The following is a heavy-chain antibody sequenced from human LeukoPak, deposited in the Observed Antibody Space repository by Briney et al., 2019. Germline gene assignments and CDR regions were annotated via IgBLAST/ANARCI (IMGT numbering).Heavy chain of an antibody. Sequence: GGSLRLSCAASGFTFSNAWMSWVRQAPGKGLEWVGRIKSKTDGGTTDYAARVKGRFTISREDSKNTLYLQMNSLKTEDTAVYYCTTLYYGSGSYSYYYYYRDVWGKGTTVTVSS. CDR2: IKSKTDGGTT. CDR3: TTLYYGSGSYSYYYYYRDV. CDR1: GFTFSNAW. D-gene: IGHD3-10*01. V-gene: IGHV3-15*01. J-gene: IGHJ6*03.